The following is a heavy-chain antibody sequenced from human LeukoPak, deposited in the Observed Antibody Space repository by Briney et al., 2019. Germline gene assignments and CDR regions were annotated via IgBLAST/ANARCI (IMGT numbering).Heavy chain of an antibody. J-gene: IGHJ5*02. CDR1: GGSFSGYY. CDR2: IKHSGST. D-gene: IGHD2-2*01. CDR3: ARVGSVVVPAAHVRPFDP. Sequence: SETLSLTCAVYGGSFSGYYWSWIRQPPGKGLEWIGEIKHSGSTNYNPSLESRVTISVDTSKNQFSLKLSSVTAADTAVYYCARVGSVVVPAAHVRPFDPWGQGTLVTVSS. V-gene: IGHV4-34*01.